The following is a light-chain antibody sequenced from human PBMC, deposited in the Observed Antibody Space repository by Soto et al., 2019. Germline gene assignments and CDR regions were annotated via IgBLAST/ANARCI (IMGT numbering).Light chain of an antibody. CDR3: SSYTNTNTLV. CDR2: EVS. V-gene: IGLV2-14*01. Sequence: QSVLTQPASVSGSPGQSVTFSCTGTSSDVGFHKYVSWYQQHPGKAPKLVIYEVSDRPLGISNRFSGSKSGNTASLTISGLQAEDEADYYCSSYTNTNTLVFGGGTKLT. J-gene: IGLJ2*01. CDR1: SSDVGFHKY.